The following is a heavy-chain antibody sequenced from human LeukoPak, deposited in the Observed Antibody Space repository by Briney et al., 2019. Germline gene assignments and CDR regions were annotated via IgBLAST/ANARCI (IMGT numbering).Heavy chain of an antibody. J-gene: IGHJ4*02. CDR1: GYSIRSDYY. Sequence: SETLSLTCTVSGYSIRSDYYWGWIRQPPGKGLEWIGTIYHSGNTYYNPSLKSRVTISVDTSKNQFSLKLSSVTAADTAVYYCARLPLYSSGWYPFDYWGQGTLVTVSS. CDR2: IYHSGNT. CDR3: ARLPLYSSGWYPFDY. V-gene: IGHV4-38-2*02. D-gene: IGHD6-19*01.